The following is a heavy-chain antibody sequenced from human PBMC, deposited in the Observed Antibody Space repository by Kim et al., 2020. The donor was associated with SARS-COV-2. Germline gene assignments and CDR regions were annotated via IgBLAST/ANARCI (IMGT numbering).Heavy chain of an antibody. V-gene: IGHV3-23*01. D-gene: IGHD5-12*01. CDR2: ISPSGDST. CDR3: AKDQIYSVYEWDFFY. CDR1: EFTFSSYA. Sequence: GGSLRLSCAASEFTFSSYAMSWVRQAPGKGLEWVSGISPSGDSTGYADSVKGRFTISRDNSKNTLYLQMNSLRAEDTALYYCAKDQIYSVYEWDFFYWGQGILVTVSS. J-gene: IGHJ4*02.